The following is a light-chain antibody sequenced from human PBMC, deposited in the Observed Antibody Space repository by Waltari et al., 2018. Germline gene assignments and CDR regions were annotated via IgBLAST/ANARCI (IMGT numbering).Light chain of an antibody. CDR3: AAWDDSLSGRV. Sequence: SVLTQPPSASGTPGQRVTISCSGTRSNIGSNYLYWYQQLPGTAPKLLIYRNNQRPSGVPDRFSGSMSGTSASLAISGLRSEDEADYYCAAWDDSLSGRVFGGGTKVTVL. CDR2: RNN. CDR1: RSNIGSNY. J-gene: IGLJ3*02. V-gene: IGLV1-47*01.